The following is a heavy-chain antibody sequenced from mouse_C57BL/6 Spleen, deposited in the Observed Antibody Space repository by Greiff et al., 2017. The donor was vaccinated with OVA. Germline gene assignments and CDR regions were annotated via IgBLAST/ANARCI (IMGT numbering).Heavy chain of an antibody. J-gene: IGHJ3*01. Sequence: VQLQQSGAELVKPGASVKISCKASGYAFSSYWMYWVKQRPGKGLEWIGQIYPGDGDTNYNGKFKGKATLTADKSSSTAYMQLSSLTSEDSAVYFCARGLTTVVEGAYWGQGTLVTVSA. CDR3: ARGLTTVVEGAY. V-gene: IGHV1-80*01. CDR1: GYAFSSYW. D-gene: IGHD1-1*01. CDR2: IYPGDGDT.